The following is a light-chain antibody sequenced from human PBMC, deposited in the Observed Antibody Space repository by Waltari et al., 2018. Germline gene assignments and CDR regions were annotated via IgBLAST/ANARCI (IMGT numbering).Light chain of an antibody. CDR1: YNY. V-gene: IGLV2-14*03. CDR3: SCNQL. Sequence: YNYAARYQQLPVKTPNLMIYDVTKRPSGVSNRFSGSKSGNTASLTISGLQAEDEADYYCSCNQLFGGGTKLTVL. CDR2: DVT. J-gene: IGLJ3*02.